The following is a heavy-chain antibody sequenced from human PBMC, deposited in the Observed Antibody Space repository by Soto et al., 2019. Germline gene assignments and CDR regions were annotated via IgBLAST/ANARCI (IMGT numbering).Heavy chain of an antibody. CDR1: GYVFTGYY. Sequence: QVHLVQSGAEVKKPGASVKVSCKASGYVFTGYYIHWVRQAPGQGLEWMGWINPKRGGANIAQKFQGWVTLTRDTSISTTYREVNRLTSNDTAVYYCVRDYYDGSASYGFEFWGQGTPVTVAS. D-gene: IGHD3-22*01. V-gene: IGHV1-2*04. CDR3: VRDYYDGSASYGFEF. J-gene: IGHJ3*01. CDR2: INPKRGGA.